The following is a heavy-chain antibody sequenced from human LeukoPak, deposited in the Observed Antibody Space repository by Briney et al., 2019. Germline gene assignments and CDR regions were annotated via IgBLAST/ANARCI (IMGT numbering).Heavy chain of an antibody. CDR2: INAGNGNT. V-gene: IGHV1-3*01. J-gene: IGHJ2*01. CDR3: ARERTDIVVVTATTYWYFDL. D-gene: IGHD2-21*02. Sequence: ASVKVSCRASGYTFTSYAMHWVRQAPGQRLEWMGWINAGNGNTKYSQKFQGRVTITADESTSTAYMELSSLRSEDTAVYYCARERTDIVVVTATTYWYFDLWGRGTLVTVSS. CDR1: GYTFTSYA.